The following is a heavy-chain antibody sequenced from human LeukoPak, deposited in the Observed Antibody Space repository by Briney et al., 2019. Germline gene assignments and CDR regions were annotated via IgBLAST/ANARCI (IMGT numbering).Heavy chain of an antibody. CDR3: AIYNYYDSSGYYSTTNNWFDP. D-gene: IGHD3-22*01. Sequence: GGSLRLSCAASGSNFSSYSMNWVRQAPGKGLEWVSSISSSSSFRYYADSVKGRFTISRDNAKNSLYLQMNSLRAEDTAVYYCAIYNYYDSSGYYSTTNNWFDPWGQGTLVTVSS. CDR1: GSNFSSYS. J-gene: IGHJ5*02. CDR2: ISSSSSFR. V-gene: IGHV3-21*04.